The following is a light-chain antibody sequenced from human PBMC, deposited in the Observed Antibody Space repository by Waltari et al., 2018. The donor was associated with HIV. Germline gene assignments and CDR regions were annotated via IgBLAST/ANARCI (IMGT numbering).Light chain of an antibody. V-gene: IGLV1-40*01. J-gene: IGLJ3*02. CDR3: QSYDSTLSGV. CDR2: VNN. Sequence: QSVLTQPPSVSGAPGQTVTISCTGSNSHIGAGYDVNWYQQITGPAPKLLIEVNNNRPSGVPDRFSGSKSGTSASLTITGLQAEDEADYYCQSYDSTLSGVFGGGTKLTVL. CDR1: NSHIGAGYD.